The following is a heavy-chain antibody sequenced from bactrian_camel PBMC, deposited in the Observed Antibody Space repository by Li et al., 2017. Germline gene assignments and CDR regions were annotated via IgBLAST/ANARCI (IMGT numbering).Heavy chain of an antibody. J-gene: IGHJ4*01. D-gene: IGHD2*01. Sequence: HVQLVESGGGAVQAGGSLRLTCAASASIYGGRCMGWFRQAPGKERERVASIALDGRTTYADSVKGRFTMSQDNDKNTLYLQMDSLKPEDTAMYYCAARVCGAFRYTGERSMDYWGQGTQVTVS. CDR3: AARVCGAFRYTGERSMDY. CDR1: ASIYGGRC. CDR2: IALDGRT. V-gene: IGHV3S53*01.